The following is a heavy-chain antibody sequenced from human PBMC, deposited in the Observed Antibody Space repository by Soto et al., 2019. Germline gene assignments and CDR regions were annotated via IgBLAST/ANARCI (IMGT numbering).Heavy chain of an antibody. J-gene: IGHJ5*02. CDR1: GYTFTNCA. CDR3: TRDPLYCDATAACSASKNWYDP. V-gene: IGHV1-3*01. Sequence: AAVKVSCKASGYTFTNCAVHWMRQSPGQSLEGMGWRNPGNGDTHYSRNFQGRVTMTSDTSASTTYMELSSLRSEDTAVYYCTRDPLYCDATAACSASKNWYDPWGQGTLVPVSS. CDR2: RNPGNGDT. D-gene: IGHD3-16*01.